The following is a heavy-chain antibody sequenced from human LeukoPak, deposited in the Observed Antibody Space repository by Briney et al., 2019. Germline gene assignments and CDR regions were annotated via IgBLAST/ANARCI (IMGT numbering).Heavy chain of an antibody. D-gene: IGHD3-3*01. Sequence: ASVKVSCKASGYTSTSYDINWVRQATGQGLEWMGWMNPNSGNTGYAQKFQGRVTITRNTSISTAYMELSSLRSEDTAVYYCARAEVLRFLEWLPGTYYFDYWGQGTLVTVSS. CDR2: MNPNSGNT. V-gene: IGHV1-8*03. J-gene: IGHJ4*02. CDR1: GYTSTSYD. CDR3: ARAEVLRFLEWLPGTYYFDY.